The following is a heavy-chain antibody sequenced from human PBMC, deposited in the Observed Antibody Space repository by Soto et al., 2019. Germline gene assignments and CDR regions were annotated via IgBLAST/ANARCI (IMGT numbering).Heavy chain of an antibody. CDR1: GGSIGTYY. CDR3: ARASSGYSSSWYRGYYGMDV. D-gene: IGHD6-13*01. J-gene: IGHJ6*02. CDR2: IYYRGNT. Sequence: SETLSLTCTVSGGSIGTYYWSWIRQPPGKGLEWIGYIYYRGNTDYNPSLKSRVTISLDTPKNQFSLKLSSVTAADTAVYYCARASSGYSSSWYRGYYGMDVWGQGTTVTVSS. V-gene: IGHV4-59*12.